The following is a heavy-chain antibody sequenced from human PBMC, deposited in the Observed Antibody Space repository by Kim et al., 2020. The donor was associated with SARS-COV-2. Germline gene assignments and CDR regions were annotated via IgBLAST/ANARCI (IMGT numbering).Heavy chain of an antibody. D-gene: IGHD3-10*01. CDR1: GYTFTSYA. CDR3: ARDQFRYYGSGSYYNLAP. Sequence: ASVKVSCKASGYTFTSYAMHWVRQAPGQRLEWMGWINAGNGNTKYSQKFQGRVTITRDTSASTAYMELSSLRSEDTAVYYCARDQFRYYGSGSYYNLAPWGQGTLVTVSS. J-gene: IGHJ4*02. CDR2: INAGNGNT. V-gene: IGHV1-3*01.